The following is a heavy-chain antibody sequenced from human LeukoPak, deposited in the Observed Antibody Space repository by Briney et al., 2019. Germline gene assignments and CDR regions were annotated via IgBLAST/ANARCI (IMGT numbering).Heavy chain of an antibody. CDR3: ARGRGYYDTSGTYYFDY. Sequence: GGSLRLSCAASVFTFSSYGMQWVREAPGEGLERVAVIWIDGSNKYYADSVQGRFPITRDNSKNKLYLQMNSLSAEAKAAYYYARGRGYYDTSGTYYFDYWGQGTLVTVSS. J-gene: IGHJ4*02. CDR2: IWIDGSNK. D-gene: IGHD3-22*01. V-gene: IGHV3-33*01. CDR1: VFTFSSYG.